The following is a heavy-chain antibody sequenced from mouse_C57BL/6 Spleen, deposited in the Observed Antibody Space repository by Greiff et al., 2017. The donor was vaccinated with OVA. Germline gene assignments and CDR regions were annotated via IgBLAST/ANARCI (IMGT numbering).Heavy chain of an antibody. V-gene: IGHV1-69*01. Sequence: QVQLQQSGAELVMPGASVKLSCKASGYTFTSYWMHWVKQRPGQGLEWIGEIDPSDSYTNYNQKFKGKSTLTVDKSSSTAYMQLSSLTSEDSAVYYWARKGYGSSYGYFDVWGTGTTVTVSA. CDR3: ARKGYGSSYGYFDV. J-gene: IGHJ1*03. CDR1: GYTFTSYW. D-gene: IGHD1-1*01. CDR2: IDPSDSYT.